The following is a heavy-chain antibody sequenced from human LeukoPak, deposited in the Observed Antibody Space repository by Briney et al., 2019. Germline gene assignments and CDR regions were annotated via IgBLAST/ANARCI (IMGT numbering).Heavy chain of an antibody. V-gene: IGHV3-74*01. D-gene: IGHD3-22*01. J-gene: IGHJ4*02. CDR1: GFTFSSYW. CDR3: AKRFYDNNGKPIGDDS. CDR2: INSDGSGT. Sequence: GGSLRLSCAASGFTFSSYWMHWVRQAPGKGPVWVSRINSDGSGTTYADSVKGRFTISRDNAKKSLSLQMNSLRAEDTAAYYCAKRFYDNNGKPIGDDSWGQGTLVTVSS.